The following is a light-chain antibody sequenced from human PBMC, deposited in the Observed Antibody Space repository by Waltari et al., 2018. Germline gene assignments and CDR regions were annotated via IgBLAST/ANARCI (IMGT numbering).Light chain of an antibody. J-gene: IGKJ5*01. CDR1: PSVSSS. Sequence: EIVMTQSPASLAVSPGERAILSCTTSPSVSSSLAWYQQKPGQVPTLLIYGASTRASGLPARFSGSGSGTEFTLTISGLLSEDFAVYYCQQYNAWPITFGQGTRLEFK. CDR3: QQYNAWPIT. V-gene: IGKV3-15*01. CDR2: GAS.